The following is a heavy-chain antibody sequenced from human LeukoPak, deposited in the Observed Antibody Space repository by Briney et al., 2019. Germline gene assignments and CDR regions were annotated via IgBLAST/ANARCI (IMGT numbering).Heavy chain of an antibody. Sequence: PSETLSLTCTVSGGSISSYYWSWIRQPPGKGLEWIGYIYYSGSTNYNPSLKSRVTISVDTSKNQFSLKLSSVTAADTAVYYCAREGHIAAAGTRFDYWGQGTLVTVSS. J-gene: IGHJ4*02. CDR3: AREGHIAAAGTRFDY. V-gene: IGHV4-59*01. D-gene: IGHD6-13*01. CDR1: GGSISSYY. CDR2: IYYSGST.